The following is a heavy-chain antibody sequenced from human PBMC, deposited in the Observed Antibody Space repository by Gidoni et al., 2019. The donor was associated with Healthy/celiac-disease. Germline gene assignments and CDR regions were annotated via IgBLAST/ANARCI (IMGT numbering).Heavy chain of an antibody. Sequence: QVQLQESGPGLVKPSETLSLTCTVSGYSISSGYYWGWIRQPPGKGLEWIGSIYHSGSTYYTPSLKSRVTISVDTSKNQFSLKLSSVTAADTAVYYCARWIQDDAFDIWGQGTMVTVSS. CDR3: ARWIQDDAFDI. D-gene: IGHD5-18*01. J-gene: IGHJ3*02. V-gene: IGHV4-38-2*02. CDR1: GYSISSGYY. CDR2: IYHSGST.